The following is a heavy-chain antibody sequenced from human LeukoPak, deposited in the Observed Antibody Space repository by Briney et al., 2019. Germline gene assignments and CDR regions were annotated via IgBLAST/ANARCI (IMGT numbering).Heavy chain of an antibody. Sequence: SVKVSCKASRGIFSSYAISWARQAPGQGLEWMGRVVPFLGITNYAQSFQGRVTITADKSTTTSYMELSSLGSEDTAVYYCAREGPGSRARWWGGGSDDVEASKPYDYWGQGTLVTVSS. D-gene: IGHD2-15*01. CDR3: AREGPGSRARWWGGGSDDVEASKPYDY. CDR1: RGIFSSYA. J-gene: IGHJ4*02. CDR2: VVPFLGIT. V-gene: IGHV1-69*04.